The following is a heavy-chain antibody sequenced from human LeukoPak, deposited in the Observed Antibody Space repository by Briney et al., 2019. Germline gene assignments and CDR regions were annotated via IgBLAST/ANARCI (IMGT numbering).Heavy chain of an antibody. CDR2: IYPGDSDT. D-gene: IGHD3-22*01. CDR3: ARQSLGLDYYDSSGYYAEFDY. Sequence: GESLKISCKGSGYSFTSYWIGWVRQMPGKGLEWMGIIYPGDSDTRYSPSFQGQVTISADKSISTAYLQWSSLKASDTAMYYCARQSLGLDYYDSSGYYAEFDYWGQGTLGTVSS. CDR1: GYSFTSYW. V-gene: IGHV5-51*01. J-gene: IGHJ4*02.